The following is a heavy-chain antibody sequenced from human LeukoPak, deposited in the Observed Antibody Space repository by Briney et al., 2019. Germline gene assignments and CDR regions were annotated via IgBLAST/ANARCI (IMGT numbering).Heavy chain of an antibody. CDR1: GFTFSSYA. CDR2: ISGSGGST. D-gene: IGHD3-22*01. CDR3: AKGGGYYYDSSGWDYFDY. J-gene: IGHJ4*02. Sequence: PGGSLRLSCAASGFTFSSYAMSWVRQAPGKGLEWASAISGSGGSTYYADSVKGRFTISRDNSKNTLYLQMHSLRAEDTAVYYCAKGGGYYYDSSGWDYFDYWGQGTLVTVSS. V-gene: IGHV3-23*01.